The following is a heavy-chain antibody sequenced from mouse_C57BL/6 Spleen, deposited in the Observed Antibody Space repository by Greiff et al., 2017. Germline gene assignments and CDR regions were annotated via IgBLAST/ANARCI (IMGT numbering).Heavy chain of an antibody. J-gene: IGHJ4*01. CDR2: IWSGGST. V-gene: IGHV2-2*01. Sequence: QVQLKESGPGLVQPSQSLSITCTVSGFSLTSYGVHWVRQSPGKGLEWLGVIWSGGSTDYNAAFISRLSISKDNSKSQVFFKMNSLQADDTAIYYCASPLRRYAMDYGGQGTSVTVSS. D-gene: IGHD1-2*01. CDR1: GFSLTSYG. CDR3: ASPLRRYAMDY.